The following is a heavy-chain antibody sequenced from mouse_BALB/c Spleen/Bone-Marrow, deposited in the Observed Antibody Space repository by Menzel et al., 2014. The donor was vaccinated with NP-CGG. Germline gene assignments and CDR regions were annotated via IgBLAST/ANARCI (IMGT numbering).Heavy chain of an antibody. CDR2: INNNGGST. J-gene: IGHJ1*01. CDR3: ARVYGWYFDV. CDR1: GFTFSSYG. Sequence: EVQVVESGGGLVQPGGSLKLSCVASGFTFSSYGMSWVRQTPDKRLELVATINNNGGSTYSPDSVKGQFTISRDNAKNTLYLQMSSLKSEDTAMYYCARVYGWYFDVWGAGTMVTGSS. D-gene: IGHD1-1*01. V-gene: IGHV5-6-3*01.